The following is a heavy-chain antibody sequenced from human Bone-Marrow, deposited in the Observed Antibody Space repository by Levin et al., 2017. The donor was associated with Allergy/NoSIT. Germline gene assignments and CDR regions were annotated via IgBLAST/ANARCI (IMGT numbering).Heavy chain of an antibody. CDR3: AREMNKAQYNYGMDV. D-gene: IGHD1/OR15-1a*01. J-gene: IGHJ6*02. CDR2: ISSRGTTM. CDR1: GFTLSDYY. V-gene: IGHV3-11*01. Sequence: KPGGSLRLSCAASGFTLSDYYMSWIRQAPGKGLEWVSYISSRGTTMYLADSVKGRFTISRDNAKNSLSLQMNSLRADDTAVYYCAREMNKAQYNYGMDVWGQGTTVTVSS.